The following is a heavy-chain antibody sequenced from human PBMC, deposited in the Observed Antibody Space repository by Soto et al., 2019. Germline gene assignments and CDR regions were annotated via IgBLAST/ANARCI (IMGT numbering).Heavy chain of an antibody. D-gene: IGHD6-13*01. CDR3: ARLPSDSWYYVSFDP. Sequence: QLQLQESGPGLLKPSETLSLTCTVSGGSISNSRYYWGWIRQPPGKGLEWIGSIYYSGSTYYNPSLQSLVTISVDTSKNQFSLRLNFSSAADTAFYYCARLPSDSWYYVSFDPWGQGTLVTVSS. J-gene: IGHJ5*02. CDR1: GGSISNSRYY. CDR2: IYYSGST. V-gene: IGHV4-39*01.